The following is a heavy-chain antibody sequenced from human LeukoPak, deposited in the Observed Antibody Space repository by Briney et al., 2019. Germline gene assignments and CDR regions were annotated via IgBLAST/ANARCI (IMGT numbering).Heavy chain of an antibody. CDR1: GYTFSRYG. Sequence: GASVKVSCKASGYTFSRYGLNWVGQAPGQGLEWMGWISGYNGNTNYAQKFQGRVTMTTDTSTSTAYMELRSLRSDDTAVYYCARGGGSGSYSPIKFDYWGQGTLVTVSS. D-gene: IGHD3-10*01. V-gene: IGHV1-18*01. CDR2: ISGYNGNT. CDR3: ARGGGSGSYSPIKFDY. J-gene: IGHJ4*02.